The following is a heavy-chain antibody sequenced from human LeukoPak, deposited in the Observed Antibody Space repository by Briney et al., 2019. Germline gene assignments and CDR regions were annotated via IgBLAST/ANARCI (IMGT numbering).Heavy chain of an antibody. CDR1: GFTFSSYT. V-gene: IGHV3-21*01. Sequence: GGSLRLSCAASGFTFSSYTMNWVRQAPGKGLEWVSSISSSTIYIYYADSLKGRFTISRDNAKNSLYLQMNSLRAEDTAVYYCARERGEYMSGALSRWFDPWGQGTLVTVSS. D-gene: IGHD2/OR15-2a*01. CDR2: ISSSTIYI. J-gene: IGHJ5*02. CDR3: ARERGEYMSGALSRWFDP.